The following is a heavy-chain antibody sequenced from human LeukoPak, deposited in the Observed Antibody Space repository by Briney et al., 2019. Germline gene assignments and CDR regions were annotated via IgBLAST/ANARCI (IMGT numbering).Heavy chain of an antibody. J-gene: IGHJ4*02. CDR1: GFTFSSYW. D-gene: IGHD6-13*01. CDR2: VSSDGSST. Sequence: PGGSLRLSCAVSGFTFSSYWMHWVRQAPGKGLVWVSRVSSDGSSTTYADSVKGRFTISRDNAKNTLYLQMNSLRAEDTAVYYCARGDSTPDYWGQGTLVTVSS. V-gene: IGHV3-74*01. CDR3: ARGDSTPDY.